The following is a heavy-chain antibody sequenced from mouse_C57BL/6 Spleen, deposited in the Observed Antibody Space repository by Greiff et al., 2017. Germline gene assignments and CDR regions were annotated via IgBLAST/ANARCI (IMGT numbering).Heavy chain of an antibody. Sequence: DVMLVESGGDLVKPGGSLKLSCAASGFTFSSYGMSWVRQTPDKRLEWVATISSGGSYTYYPDSVKGRFTISRDNAKNTLYLQMSSLKSEDTAMYYCARQGTTVVAFDYWGQGTTLTVSS. CDR3: ARQGTTVVAFDY. CDR1: GFTFSSYG. CDR2: ISSGGSYT. V-gene: IGHV5-6*02. D-gene: IGHD1-1*01. J-gene: IGHJ2*01.